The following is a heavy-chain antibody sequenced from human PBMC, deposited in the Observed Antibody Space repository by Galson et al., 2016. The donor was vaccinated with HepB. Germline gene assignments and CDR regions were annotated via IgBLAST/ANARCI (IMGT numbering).Heavy chain of an antibody. V-gene: IGHV3-21*04. D-gene: IGHD2-2*03. CDR1: GLTFSSSS. CDR2: ISSSSSYI. CDR3: ASMNGSTPRED. J-gene: IGHJ4*02. Sequence: SLRLSCAASGLTFSSSSMNWVRHAPGKGLEWVAPISSSSSYIYSADPVKGRFTTPRDNSTNTLYLQMNTVRAEDAAVYYCASMNGSTPREDWGQGTLVTVSS.